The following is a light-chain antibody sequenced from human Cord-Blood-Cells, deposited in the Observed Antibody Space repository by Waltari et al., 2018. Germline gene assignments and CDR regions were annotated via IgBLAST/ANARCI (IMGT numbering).Light chain of an antibody. CDR2: AAS. CDR1: QGISSY. CDR3: QQLNSYPLT. Sequence: DIQLPQSPSSLSASVGDRVTITCRASQGISSYLAWYQQKPGKAPKLLIYAASTLQSGVPSRFSGSGSGTDFTLTISSLQREDFATYYCQQLNSYPLTFGGGTKVEIK. J-gene: IGKJ4*01. V-gene: IGKV1-9*01.